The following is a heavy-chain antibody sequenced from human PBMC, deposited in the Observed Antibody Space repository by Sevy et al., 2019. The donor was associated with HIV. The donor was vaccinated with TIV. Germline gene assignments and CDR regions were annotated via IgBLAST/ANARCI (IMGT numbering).Heavy chain of an antibody. J-gene: IGHJ3*02. Sequence: GGCLRLSCAASEFTFSSHAVSWVRQAPGKGLEWVSAISGNGENRHYADSVRGRFTISRDNFKNTLYLQMNSLRAEDTALYYCARDGRGISAFDIWGQGTMVTVSS. D-gene: IGHD3-3*02. V-gene: IGHV3-23*01. CDR3: ARDGRGISAFDI. CDR1: EFTFSSHA. CDR2: ISGNGENR.